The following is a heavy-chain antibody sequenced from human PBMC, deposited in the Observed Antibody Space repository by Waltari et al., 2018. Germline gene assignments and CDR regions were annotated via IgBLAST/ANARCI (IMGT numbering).Heavy chain of an antibody. J-gene: IGHJ4*02. CDR3: ARDLEGWEWELLDY. D-gene: IGHD1-26*01. Sequence: QLQLQESGPGLVKPSETLSLTCTVSGGSISSSSYYWGWIRQPPGKGLEWIGSIYYSGSTYYNPSLKSRVTISVDTSKNQFSLKLSSVTAADTAVYYCARDLEGWEWELLDYWGQGTLVTVSS. V-gene: IGHV4-39*07. CDR2: IYYSGST. CDR1: GGSISSSSYY.